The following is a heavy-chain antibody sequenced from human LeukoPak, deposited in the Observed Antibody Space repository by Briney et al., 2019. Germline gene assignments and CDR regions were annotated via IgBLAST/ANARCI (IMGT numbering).Heavy chain of an antibody. D-gene: IGHD1-26*01. V-gene: IGHV4-4*07. CDR3: ARDVVGATGYYYYMDV. J-gene: IGHJ6*03. CDR1: GGSISSYY. CDR2: IYTSGST. Sequence: SQTLSLTCTVSGGSISSYYWSWIRQPAGKGLEWIGRIYTSGSTNYNPTLKSRVTMSVDTSKNQFSLKLSSVTAADTAVYYCARDVVGATGYYYYMDVWGKGTTVTVSS.